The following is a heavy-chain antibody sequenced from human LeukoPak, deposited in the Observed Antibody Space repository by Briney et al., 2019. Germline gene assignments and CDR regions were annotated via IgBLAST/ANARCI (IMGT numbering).Heavy chain of an antibody. V-gene: IGHV3-30*18. D-gene: IGHD3-16*02. CDR1: GFSFSTYG. CDR3: AKGYTDFDY. Sequence: HPGGSLRLSCAASGFSFSTYGMHWVRQAPGKGLEWVAVISYDGNDKYYGDSVKGRFTISRDNSKNTLYLQMNSLRAEDTAVYYCAKGYTDFDYWGQGTLVTVSS. CDR2: ISYDGNDK. J-gene: IGHJ4*02.